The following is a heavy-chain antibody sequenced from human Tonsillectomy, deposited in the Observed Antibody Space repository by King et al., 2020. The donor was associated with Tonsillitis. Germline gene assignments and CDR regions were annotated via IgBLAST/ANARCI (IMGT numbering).Heavy chain of an antibody. CDR3: ARSRDLDGYASYFDI. J-gene: IGHJ4*02. V-gene: IGHV4-30-2*01. CDR2: IYQSGNT. D-gene: IGHD5-24*01. CDR1: GGSISSGDYS. Sequence: LQLQESGSGLVKPSQTLSLTCAVSGGSISSGDYSWNWIRQPPGKDLEWIGYIYQSGNTYYNPSLKSRVTISVDRSKTQFSLKLSSVTAADTAVYYCARSRDLDGYASYFDIWGQGTLVTVSS.